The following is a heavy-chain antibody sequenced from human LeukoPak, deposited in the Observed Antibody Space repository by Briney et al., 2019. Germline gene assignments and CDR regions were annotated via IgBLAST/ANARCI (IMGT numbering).Heavy chain of an antibody. CDR3: ARDGQLDF. D-gene: IGHD6-6*01. CDR2: ISSDGREE. J-gene: IGHJ4*02. CDR1: GFIFSVNG. Sequence: PGGSLRLSCAASGFIFSVNGMHWVRQAPGKGLEWVAVISSDGREEFYPDSVKGRFTISRDTSKNTLYLQMNTLRVEDTAVYYCARDGQLDFWGQGTLVTVSS. V-gene: IGHV3-30*03.